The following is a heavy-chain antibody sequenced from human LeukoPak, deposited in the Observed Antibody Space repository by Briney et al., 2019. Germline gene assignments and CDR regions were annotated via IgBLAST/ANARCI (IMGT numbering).Heavy chain of an antibody. V-gene: IGHV3-7*01. Sequence: GGSLRLSCTASGFTFTSSWMNWVRQAPGKGLEWVANIQGDGSSKNYVDSVKGRFTISRDNAKNSLYLQMNSLRAEDTALYYCAGGSGWIIDYWGQGTLVTASS. CDR3: AGGSGWIIDY. CDR2: IQGDGSSK. D-gene: IGHD6-19*01. J-gene: IGHJ4*02. CDR1: GFTFTSSW.